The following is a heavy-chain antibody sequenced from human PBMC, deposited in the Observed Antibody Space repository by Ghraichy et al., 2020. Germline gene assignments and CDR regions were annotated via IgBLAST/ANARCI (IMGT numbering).Heavy chain of an antibody. V-gene: IGHV1-2*07. J-gene: IGHJ4*02. Sequence: GLGWVGGINPNSGDTDYARDFQDRVTMTRDTSINTAYLALSSLRSDDTAIYYCSRGGYHLFTGTTAASDFWGQGTLVTVSS. D-gene: IGHD3-9*01. CDR3: SRGGYHLFTGTTAASDF. CDR2: INPNSGDT.